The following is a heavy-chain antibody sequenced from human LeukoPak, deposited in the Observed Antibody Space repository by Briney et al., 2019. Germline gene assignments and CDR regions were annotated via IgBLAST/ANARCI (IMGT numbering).Heavy chain of an antibody. V-gene: IGHV3-23*01. CDR1: GFTFSSYA. J-gene: IGHJ3*02. CDR3: AKGITMVRGDHDAFDI. CDR2: ISGSGGST. D-gene: IGHD3-10*01. Sequence: GGSLRLPCAASGFTFSSYAMSWVRQAPGKGLEWVSAISGSGGSTYYADSVKGRFTISRDNSKNTLYLQMNSLRAEDTAVYYCAKGITMVRGDHDAFDIWGQGTMVTVSS.